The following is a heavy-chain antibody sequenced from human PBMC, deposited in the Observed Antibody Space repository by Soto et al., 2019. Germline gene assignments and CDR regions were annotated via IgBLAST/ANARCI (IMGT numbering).Heavy chain of an antibody. J-gene: IGHJ4*02. CDR2: ISSSSSYI. Sequence: EVQLVESGGGRVKPGGPLRLSFAASGFTFGSYSMNWVRQAPGKGLEWVSSISSSSSYIYYADSVKGRFTISRDNAKNSLYLQMNSLRAEDTAVYYCARDQPGYSYGYGLGYWGQGTLVTVSS. CDR3: ARDQPGYSYGYGLGY. D-gene: IGHD5-18*01. V-gene: IGHV3-21*01. CDR1: GFTFGSYS.